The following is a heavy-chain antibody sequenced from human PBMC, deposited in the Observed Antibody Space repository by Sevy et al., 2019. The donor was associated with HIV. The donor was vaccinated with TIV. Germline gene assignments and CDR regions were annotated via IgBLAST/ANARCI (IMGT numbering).Heavy chain of an antibody. Sequence: SETLSLTCTVSGGSITSLYWNWIRQPPGKGLEWIVNIYYNGHINYNPSLKSRVTLSLDTSKNQFSLRLNSVTAADTAMYYCAGENAWGRGYSWGQGTLVTVSS. CDR1: GGSITSLY. V-gene: IGHV4-59*08. CDR3: AGENAWGRGYS. CDR2: IYYNGHI. D-gene: IGHD1-26*01. J-gene: IGHJ4*02.